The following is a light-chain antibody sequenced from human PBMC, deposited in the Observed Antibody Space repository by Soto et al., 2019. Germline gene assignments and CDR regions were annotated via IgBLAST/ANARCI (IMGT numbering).Light chain of an antibody. CDR1: SGHSSYV. CDR2: INSDGGH. CDR3: QTWGTGMGV. V-gene: IGLV4-69*02. J-gene: IGLJ3*02. Sequence: QPVLTQSPSASASLGASVNLTCTLSSGHSSYVIAWHQQQPGKGPRYLMKINSDGGHSKGDGIPDRFSASSSGAERSLTISSLQSEDEVDYYCQTWGTGMGVFGGGTKLTVL.